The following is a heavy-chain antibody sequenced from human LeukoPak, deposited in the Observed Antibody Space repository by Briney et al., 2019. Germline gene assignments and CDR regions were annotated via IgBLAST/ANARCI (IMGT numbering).Heavy chain of an antibody. V-gene: IGHV4-38-2*02. Sequence: PSETLSLTCTVSGYSISSGYYWGWIRQPPGKGLEWIGSIYHSGSTYYNPSLKSRVTISVDTSKNQFSLKLSSVTAADTAVYYCATERGFGGYNIWGQGTLVTVSS. D-gene: IGHD5-24*01. J-gene: IGHJ4*02. CDR2: IYHSGST. CDR1: GYSISSGYY. CDR3: ATERGFGGYNI.